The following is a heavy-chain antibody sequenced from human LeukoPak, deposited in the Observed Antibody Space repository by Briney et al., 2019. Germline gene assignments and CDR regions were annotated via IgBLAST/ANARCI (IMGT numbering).Heavy chain of an antibody. Sequence: GGSLRLSCAASGFTFSSYSMNWVRQAPGKGLEWVSYISSSSSTIYYADSVKGRLTISRDNAKNSLYLQMNSLRDEDTAVYYCARANGGSYYDSSGYYSYFDYWGQGTLVTVSS. D-gene: IGHD3-22*01. CDR3: ARANGGSYYDSSGYYSYFDY. V-gene: IGHV3-48*02. J-gene: IGHJ4*02. CDR2: ISSSSSTI. CDR1: GFTFSSYS.